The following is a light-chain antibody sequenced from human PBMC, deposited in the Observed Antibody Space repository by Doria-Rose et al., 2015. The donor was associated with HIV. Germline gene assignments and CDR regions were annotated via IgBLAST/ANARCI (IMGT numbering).Light chain of an antibody. V-gene: IGKV4-1*01. CDR3: QQYYDTPS. CDR2: WAS. J-gene: IGKJ3*01. Sequence: QSPESVGMSLGGRATLNCKSNQSLLYTSKNYLAWYQQKPGQPPKLLIYWASTRQSAVPARFSGSGSGTDFTLTISSLEAEDVAVYYCQQYYDTPSFGPGTTVDIK. CDR1: QSLLYTSKNY.